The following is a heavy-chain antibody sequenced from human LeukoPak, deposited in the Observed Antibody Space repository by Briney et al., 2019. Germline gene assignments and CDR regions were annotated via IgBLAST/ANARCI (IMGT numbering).Heavy chain of an antibody. J-gene: IGHJ4*02. Sequence: SETLSITCNVSGGSISGYHWSWIRQPPGKGLEWLGYIYYSGSSNYNPSLKSRVTISADTSKNQFSLKLSSVTAADTAVYYCARTQRTYSSGWYGLEWGQGTLVTVSS. V-gene: IGHV4-59*01. CDR3: ARTQRTYSSGWYGLE. CDR2: IYYSGSS. D-gene: IGHD6-19*01. CDR1: GGSISGYH.